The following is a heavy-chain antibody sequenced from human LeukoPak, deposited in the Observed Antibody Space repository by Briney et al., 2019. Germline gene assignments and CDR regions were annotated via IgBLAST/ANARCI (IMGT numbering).Heavy chain of an antibody. CDR3: ARVPLSDSSGHYYPH. D-gene: IGHD3-22*01. Sequence: ASVKVACKTSGYTFANYGMHWVRQAPRQSLEWMGWINTGNGNTKSSQKFQDRVALTRDTSASTAYMELNSLSSEDTAVYNCARVPLSDSSGHYYPHWGQGTLVTVSS. CDR1: GYTFANYG. V-gene: IGHV1-3*04. CDR2: INTGNGNT. J-gene: IGHJ1*01.